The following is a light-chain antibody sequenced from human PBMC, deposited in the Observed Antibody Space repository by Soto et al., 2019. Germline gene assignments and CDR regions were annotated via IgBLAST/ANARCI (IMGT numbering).Light chain of an antibody. J-gene: IGKJ4*01. Sequence: DIQMTQSPSSLSASIGDRVTITCRASQGIGVRLAWFQQKPGKVPQYLIYAASSLQSGVPSRFSGGGSGTDFTLTISSLQPEDFATYSCQQSYSTPLTFGGGTKVDIK. V-gene: IGKV1-39*01. CDR1: QGIGVR. CDR3: QQSYSTPLT. CDR2: AAS.